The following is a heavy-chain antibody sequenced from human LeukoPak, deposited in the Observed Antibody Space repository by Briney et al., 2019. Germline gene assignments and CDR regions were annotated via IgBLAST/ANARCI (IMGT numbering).Heavy chain of an antibody. CDR1: GFTFSSYN. D-gene: IGHD3-22*01. Sequence: GGSLRLSCAASGFTFSSYNMNWVRQAPGKGLEWVGFIRSKAYGGTTEYAASVKGRFTISRDDSKSIAYLQMNSLKTEDTAVYYCTREDYDSSGYYLDYWGQGTLVTVSS. J-gene: IGHJ4*02. CDR2: IRSKAYGGTT. V-gene: IGHV3-49*04. CDR3: TREDYDSSGYYLDY.